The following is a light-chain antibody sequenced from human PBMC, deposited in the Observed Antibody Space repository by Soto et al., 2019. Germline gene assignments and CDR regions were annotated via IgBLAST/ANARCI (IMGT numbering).Light chain of an antibody. CDR1: QSVLYSSNNTNY. CDR3: QQYFSTPYT. V-gene: IGKV4-1*01. CDR2: WAS. Sequence: IVMTQSPDSLAVSLGEMSTINCTSSQSVLYSSNNTNYLAWYQQKPGQPPTLLIYWASTRKSGVPDRFSRRGSGTDLPLPVSILQSEDVAVYYCQQYFSTPYTVGQGTKIEIK. J-gene: IGKJ2*01.